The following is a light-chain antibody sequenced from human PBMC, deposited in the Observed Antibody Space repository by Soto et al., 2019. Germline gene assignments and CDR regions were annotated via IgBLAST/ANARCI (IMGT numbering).Light chain of an antibody. V-gene: IGLV2-14*01. CDR1: SSDVGAYDY. J-gene: IGLJ1*01. CDR3: SSYTTTAPYV. Sequence: QSALTQPASVSGSPGQSITISCTGTSSDVGAYDYVSWYQQHPGKAPKYLIYEVSNRPSGISDRFSGSKSGTTASLTISALQAEDEADYYCSSYTTTAPYVFGTGTKSPS. CDR2: EVS.